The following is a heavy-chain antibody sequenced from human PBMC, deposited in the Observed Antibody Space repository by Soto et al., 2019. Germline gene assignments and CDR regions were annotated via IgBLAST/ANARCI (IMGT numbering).Heavy chain of an antibody. CDR2: ISAYNGNT. CDR1: GYTFTSYG. D-gene: IGHD4-17*01. CDR3: ARHQNDYGDYLPYYYSMDV. V-gene: IGHV1-18*01. Sequence: ASVKVSCKASGYTFTSYGISWVRQAPGQGLEWMGWISAYNGNTNYAQKLQGRVTMTTDTSTSTAYMELRSLRSDDTAVYYCARHQNDYGDYLPYYYSMDVWGKETTVTVSS. J-gene: IGHJ6*03.